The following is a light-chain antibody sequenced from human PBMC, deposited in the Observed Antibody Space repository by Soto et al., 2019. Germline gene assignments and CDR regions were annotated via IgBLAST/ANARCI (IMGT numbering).Light chain of an antibody. CDR3: SSYRSSDTLEV. V-gene: IGLV2-14*01. CDR1: SDDNSAYHY. CDR2: AVS. Sequence: QSVLTQPSSVSPSPGQSISISCTRTSDDNSAYHYVSWYQQHPCKAPKLILYAVSNRPSGVSTRFSGSKFGNTASLTISGVQADDEADYYCSSYRSSDTLEVFGTGTKVTVL. J-gene: IGLJ1*01.